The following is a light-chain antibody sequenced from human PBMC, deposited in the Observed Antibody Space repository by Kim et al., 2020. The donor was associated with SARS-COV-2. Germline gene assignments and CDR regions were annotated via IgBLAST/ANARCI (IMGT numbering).Light chain of an antibody. J-gene: IGLJ1*01. CDR3: SSYAGSNNFV. Sequence: QSALTQPRSVSGSPGQSVTISCTGTSSDVGGYNYVSWYQQHPGKAPKLMIYDVTERPSGVPDRFSASKSGNTASLTISGLQAEDEADYYCSSYAGSNNFVFGTGTKVTVL. V-gene: IGLV2-11*01. CDR2: DVT. CDR1: SSDVGGYNY.